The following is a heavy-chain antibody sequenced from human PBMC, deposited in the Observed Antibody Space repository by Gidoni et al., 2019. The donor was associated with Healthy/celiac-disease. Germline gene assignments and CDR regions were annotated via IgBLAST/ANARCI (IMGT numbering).Heavy chain of an antibody. CDR3: AHRSSETDRDGYTYDYFDY. CDR2: IYWDDDK. Sequence: QITLKESGPTLVKPTQTLTLTCTLSGVSLSKSGVGVGWIRQPPGKALEWLALIYWDDDKRYSPSLKSRLTITKDTSKIQVVLTMTNMDPVDTATYYCAHRSSETDRDGYTYDYFDYWGQGTLVTVSS. D-gene: IGHD5-12*01. J-gene: IGHJ4*02. CDR1: GVSLSKSGVG. V-gene: IGHV2-5*02.